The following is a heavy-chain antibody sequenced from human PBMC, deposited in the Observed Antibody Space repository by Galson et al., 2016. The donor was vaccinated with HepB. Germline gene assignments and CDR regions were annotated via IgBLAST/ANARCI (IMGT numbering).Heavy chain of an antibody. CDR1: GDSIRSHS. Sequence: SETLSLTCSVSGDSIRSHSWSWIRQSPGKGLEWIGYIFYSGSYTYSPSLRSRVFISIDASKNQFSLKLSSVTAADTAVYYCAREGYGDYTSSFEDWGQGILVTVSS. CDR2: IFYSGSY. D-gene: IGHD4-17*01. CDR3: AREGYGDYTSSFED. V-gene: IGHV4-59*11. J-gene: IGHJ4*01.